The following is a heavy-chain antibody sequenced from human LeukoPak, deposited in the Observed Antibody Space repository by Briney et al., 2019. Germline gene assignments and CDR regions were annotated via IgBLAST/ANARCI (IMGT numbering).Heavy chain of an antibody. D-gene: IGHD3-10*01. CDR3: TRDFQGRYYYHMDV. Sequence: GGSLRLSCAASGFTFSSYSMSWVRQAPGRGLEWVANIKQDGSEIYYVDSVKGRLTISRDNAKNSLYLQMNSLRAEDTAVYYCTRDFQGRYYYHMDVWGKGTTVTVSS. CDR1: GFTFSSYS. V-gene: IGHV3-7*01. J-gene: IGHJ6*03. CDR2: IKQDGSEI.